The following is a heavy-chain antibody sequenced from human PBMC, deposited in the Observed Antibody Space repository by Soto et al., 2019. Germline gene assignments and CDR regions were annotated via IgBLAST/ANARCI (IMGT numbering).Heavy chain of an antibody. CDR3: ARDFGYSYGAFDY. J-gene: IGHJ4*02. Sequence: PSETLSLTCAVSGYSISSGYYWGWVRQPPGKGLEWIGSIYQSGTTHCNPSLKSRVTISLDMSKNQFSLNLSSVTAADTAVYYCARDFGYSYGAFDYWGQGTLVTV. V-gene: IGHV4-38-2*02. CDR2: IYQSGTT. D-gene: IGHD5-18*01. CDR1: GYSISSGYY.